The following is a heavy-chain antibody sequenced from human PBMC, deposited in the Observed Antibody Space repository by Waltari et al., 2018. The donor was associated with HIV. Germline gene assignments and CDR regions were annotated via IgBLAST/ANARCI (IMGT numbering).Heavy chain of an antibody. CDR1: GGPIRSSSHP. Sequence: QLQLQESGPGLVKPSETLSLTCTVSGGPIRSSSHPWGWIRQPPGKGLEWIGSIYYTGTTRYNSSLESRVTISVDTSKNQFSLKLSSVTAADTAVYYCARGLEAAGVTRYWYFDLWGRGTLVTVSS. CDR2: IYYTGTT. V-gene: IGHV4-39*01. CDR3: ARGLEAAGVTRYWYFDL. J-gene: IGHJ2*01. D-gene: IGHD6-13*01.